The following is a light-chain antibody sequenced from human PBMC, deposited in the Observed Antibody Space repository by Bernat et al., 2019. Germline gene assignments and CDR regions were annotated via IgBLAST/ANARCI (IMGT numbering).Light chain of an antibody. V-gene: IGLV6-57*01. J-gene: IGLJ2*01. CDR2: EDK. CDR3: QSYDDSQQWG. Sequence: NFMLTQPHSVSESPGKTVTISCTRSSGSVALKYVHWYQKRPGSSPTMVIYEDKQRPSGVPDRFSDSIDRSSNSATLTLSGLKTDDEAGYCCQSYDDSQQWGFGGGTKLTVL. CDR1: SGSVALKY.